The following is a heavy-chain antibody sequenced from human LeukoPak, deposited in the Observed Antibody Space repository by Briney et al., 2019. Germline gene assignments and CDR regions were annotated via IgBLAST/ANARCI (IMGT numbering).Heavy chain of an antibody. CDR1: GFIFDDYG. V-gene: IGHV3-20*04. Sequence: GGSLRLSCAASGFIFDDYGMSWVRQAPGKGLEWVSSINWNGGITAYADSVKGRFTISRDSAKNSLYLQMNGLRAEGTAIYYCAKALPHFTFAFDIWGQGTMVTVSS. CDR3: AKALPHFTFAFDI. J-gene: IGHJ3*02. D-gene: IGHD3-16*01. CDR2: INWNGGIT.